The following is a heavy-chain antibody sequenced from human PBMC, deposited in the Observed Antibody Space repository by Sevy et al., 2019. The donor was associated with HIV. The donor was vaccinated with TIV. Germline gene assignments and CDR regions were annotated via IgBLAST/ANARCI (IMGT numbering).Heavy chain of an antibody. D-gene: IGHD3-3*01. CDR2: IRYDGSNK. V-gene: IGHV3-30*02. Sequence: GGSLRLSCAASGFTFSSYGMHWVRQAPGKGLEWVAFIRYDGSNKYYADSVKGRFTISRDNSKNTLYLQMNSLRAEDTAVYYCACRRLYDFCSGYLNWFDPWGQGTLVTVSS. J-gene: IGHJ5*02. CDR3: ACRRLYDFCSGYLNWFDP. CDR1: GFTFSSYG.